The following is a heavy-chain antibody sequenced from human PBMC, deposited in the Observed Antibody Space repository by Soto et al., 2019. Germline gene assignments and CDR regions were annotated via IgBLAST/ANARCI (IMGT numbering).Heavy chain of an antibody. Sequence: QVQLVESGGGVVQPGRSLSLSCAASGFTFRKYVMHWVRQAPGKGLEWVAVISSDGSNKYYADSVKGRFTISRDNSKNTLYLQMNSLRIEDTAVYYCTKDRATHRNYWGQGTLVTVSS. CDR3: TKDRATHRNY. V-gene: IGHV3-30*18. CDR1: GFTFRKYV. D-gene: IGHD5-12*01. CDR2: ISSDGSNK. J-gene: IGHJ4*02.